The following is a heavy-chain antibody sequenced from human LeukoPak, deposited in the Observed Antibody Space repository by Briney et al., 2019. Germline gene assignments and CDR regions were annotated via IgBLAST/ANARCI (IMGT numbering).Heavy chain of an antibody. J-gene: IGHJ4*02. CDR3: AGLEGRYSTDWFYFFDY. V-gene: IGHV4-4*02. CDR2: MYLDGRT. Sequence: PSETLSLACAVSGGSISSLNLWSWLRQPPGKGLEWVGEMYLDGRTNFHPSVRGRVTIFIDKPKNQLSLQLTSVTAADTAVYYCAGLEGRYSTDWFYFFDYWGQGALVTVSS. CDR1: GGSISSLNL. D-gene: IGHD6-19*01.